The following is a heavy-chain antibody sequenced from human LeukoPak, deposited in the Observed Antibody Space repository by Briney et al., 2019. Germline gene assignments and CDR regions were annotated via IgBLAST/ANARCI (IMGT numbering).Heavy chain of an antibody. CDR3: ARLPSSVVVVAATPLDYYYYGMDV. D-gene: IGHD2-15*01. V-gene: IGHV4-4*07. CDR2: IYTSGST. J-gene: IGHJ6*02. CDR1: GGSISSYY. Sequence: SETLSLTRTVSGGSISSYYWSWIRQPAGKGLEWIGRIYTSGSTNYNPSLKSRVTMSVDTSKNQFSLKLSSVTAADTAVYYCARLPSSVVVVAATPLDYYYYGMDVWGQGTTVTVSS.